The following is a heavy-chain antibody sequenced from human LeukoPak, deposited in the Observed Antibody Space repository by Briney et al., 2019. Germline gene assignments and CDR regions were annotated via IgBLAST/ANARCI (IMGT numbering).Heavy chain of an antibody. CDR2: INHSGST. J-gene: IGHJ4*02. V-gene: IGHV4-34*01. CDR1: GGSFSGYY. CDR3: ARGSHMVVVVAATGGYFDY. Sequence: TSETLSLTCAVYGGSFSGYYWSWIRQPPGKGLEWIGEINHSGSTNYNPSLKSRVTISVDTSKNQLSLKLSSVTAADTAVYYCARGSHMVVVVAATGGYFDYWGQGTLVTVSS. D-gene: IGHD2-15*01.